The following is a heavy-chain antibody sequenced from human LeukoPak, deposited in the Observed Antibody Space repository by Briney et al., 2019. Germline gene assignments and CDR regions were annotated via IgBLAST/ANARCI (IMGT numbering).Heavy chain of an antibody. CDR2: IIPIFGIA. CDR1: GGTFSSYA. J-gene: IGHJ3*02. Sequence: PVKVSCKASGGTFSSYAISWVRQAPGQGLEWMGRIIPIFGIANYAQKFQGRVTITADKSTSTAYMELSSLRSEDTAVYYCARKYYDSSAYTPDAFDIWGQGTMVTVSS. CDR3: ARKYYDSSAYTPDAFDI. V-gene: IGHV1-69*04. D-gene: IGHD3-22*01.